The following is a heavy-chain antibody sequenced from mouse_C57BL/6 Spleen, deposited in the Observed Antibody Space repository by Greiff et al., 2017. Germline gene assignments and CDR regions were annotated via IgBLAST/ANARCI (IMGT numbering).Heavy chain of an antibody. CDR1: GYTFTDYN. D-gene: IGHD2-1*01. V-gene: IGHV1-18*01. CDR3: AREGYYGNPHYYAMDY. Sequence: EVQLQQSGPELVKPGASVKIPCKASGYTFTDYNMDWVKQSHGKSLEWIGDINPNNGGTIYNQKFKGKATLTVDKSSSTAYMELRSLTSEDTAVYYCAREGYYGNPHYYAMDYWGQGTSVTVSS. J-gene: IGHJ4*01. CDR2: INPNNGGT.